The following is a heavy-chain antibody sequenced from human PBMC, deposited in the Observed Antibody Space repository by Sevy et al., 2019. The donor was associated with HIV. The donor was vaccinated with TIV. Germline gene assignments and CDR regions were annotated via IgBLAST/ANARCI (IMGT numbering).Heavy chain of an antibody. Sequence: GESLKISCKGSGDTFTNDWIGWVRQMSGKGLEWMGIIYPDDSETTYSPSFQGQVTISADKSISTAYLQWSSLKASDTATYYCARSAYYDRGGYSAFFQHWGQGTLVTVSS. V-gene: IGHV5-51*01. D-gene: IGHD3-22*01. CDR1: GDTFTNDW. CDR2: IYPDDSET. CDR3: ARSAYYDRGGYSAFFQH. J-gene: IGHJ1*01.